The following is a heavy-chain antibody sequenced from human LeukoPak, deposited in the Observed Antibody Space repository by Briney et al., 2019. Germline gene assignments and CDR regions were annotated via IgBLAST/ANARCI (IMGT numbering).Heavy chain of an antibody. CDR2: IYTSGST. CDR1: GGSISSYY. J-gene: IGHJ4*02. CDR3: ARGLKYDARYYFDY. V-gene: IGHV4-4*07. D-gene: IGHD1-1*01. Sequence: PSETLSLTCTVSGGSISSYYWSWIRQPAGKGLEWIGRIYTSGSTNYNPSLKSRVTMSVDTSKNQFSLKLSSVTAADTAVYYCARGLKYDARYYFDYWGQGILVTVSS.